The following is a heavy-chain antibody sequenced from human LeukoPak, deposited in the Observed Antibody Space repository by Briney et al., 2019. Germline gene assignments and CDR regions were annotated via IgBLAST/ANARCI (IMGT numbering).Heavy chain of an antibody. Sequence: GGSLRLSCAAYGFTFPNFWMNWVRQAPGKGLEWVANIKQDGSEQYYVDSVKGRFTISRDNAKNSLYLQMNSLRAEDTAVYYCASDPHHSSRMDVWGQGTMVTVS. CDR1: GFTFPNFW. CDR3: ASDPHHSSRMDV. J-gene: IGHJ6*02. CDR2: IKQDGSEQ. V-gene: IGHV3-7*01. D-gene: IGHD1-14*01.